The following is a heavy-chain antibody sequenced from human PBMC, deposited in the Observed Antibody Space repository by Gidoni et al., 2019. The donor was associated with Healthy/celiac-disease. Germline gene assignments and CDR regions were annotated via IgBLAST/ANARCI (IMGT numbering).Heavy chain of an antibody. V-gene: IGHV3-21*01. J-gene: IGHJ4*02. D-gene: IGHD3-3*01. CDR2: ISSSSSYI. Sequence: EVQLVESGGGLVKSGGSLRLSCAASGFSFSSYRMSWVRQAPGKGLEWVSSISSSSSYIYYADSVKGRFTTSRDNAKNSLYLQVNSLRAEDTAVYFCARGVDWGFYATSAIAFDCWGQGTLVTVSS. CDR3: ARGVDWGFYATSAIAFDC. CDR1: GFSFSSYR.